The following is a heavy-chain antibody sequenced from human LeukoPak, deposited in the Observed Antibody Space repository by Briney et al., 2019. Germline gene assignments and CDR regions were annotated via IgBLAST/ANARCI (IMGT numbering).Heavy chain of an antibody. CDR1: GFSFSRNS. V-gene: IGHV3-23*01. J-gene: IGHJ4*02. CDR3: AKDQ. Sequence: GGSLRLSCAASGFSFSRNSINWVRQAPGKGLEWVSSISGNGGSTYYADSVKGRFTISRDNSKNTLYLQMNSLRAEDTAMYYCAKDQWGQGTLVTVSS. CDR2: ISGNGGST.